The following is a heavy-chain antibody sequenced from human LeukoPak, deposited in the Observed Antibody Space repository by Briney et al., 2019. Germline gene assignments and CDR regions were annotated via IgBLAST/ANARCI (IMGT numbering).Heavy chain of an antibody. D-gene: IGHD5-24*01. CDR1: GFSFGKYW. J-gene: IGHJ4*02. CDR2: IKQDGSKK. Sequence: GGSLRLSCVASGFSFGKYWMSWVRQAPGKGLEWVANIKQDGSKKSYVDSVKGRFTISRDNAKNSLYLQMNSLRAEDTAIYYCTRVGYIDEGIDYWGQGTLVTVSS. V-gene: IGHV3-7*04. CDR3: TRVGYIDEGIDY.